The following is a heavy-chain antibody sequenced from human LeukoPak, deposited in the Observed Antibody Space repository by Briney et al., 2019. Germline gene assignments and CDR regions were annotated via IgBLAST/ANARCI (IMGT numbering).Heavy chain of an antibody. Sequence: GSLRLSCAASGFSISNDWMSWVRQAPGKGLVWIGRIKSNTDGGTTDYAAPVEGIFSITRDDSKSTQYLQMNSLKPAYTAVYYCSTRTAGYYFDYWGQGTLVTVSS. CDR3: STRTAGYYFDY. V-gene: IGHV3-15*01. J-gene: IGHJ4*02. CDR1: GFSISNDW. D-gene: IGHD6-25*01. CDR2: IKSNTDGGTT.